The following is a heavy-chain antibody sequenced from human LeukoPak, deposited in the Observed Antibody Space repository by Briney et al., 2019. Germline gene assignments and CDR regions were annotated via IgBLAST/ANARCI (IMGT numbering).Heavy chain of an antibody. V-gene: IGHV3-48*03. J-gene: IGHJ3*01. CDR2: ISSSGSTI. Sequence: PGGSLRLSCAASGFTFSSYEMNWVRQAPGRGLEWVSYISSSGSTIYYADSVKGRFTISRDNAKNSLYLQMNSLRAEDTAVYYRARGYYGDCQSGGQGTVVTVSS. D-gene: IGHD4-17*01. CDR3: ARGYYGDCQS. CDR1: GFTFSSYE.